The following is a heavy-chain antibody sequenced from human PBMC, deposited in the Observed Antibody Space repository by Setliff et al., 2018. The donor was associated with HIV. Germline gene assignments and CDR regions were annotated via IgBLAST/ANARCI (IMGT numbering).Heavy chain of an antibody. J-gene: IGHJ3*02. CDR3: ARLGMTTVGIGDVFDI. Sequence: PSETLSLTCTVPGDSINSGFYYWSWIRQPAGRGLEWIGRISTSGITNYNPSLKSRVTISVDTSKNQFSLRVRSVTAADTAVYYCARLGMTTVGIGDVFDIWGQGTMVTVSS. D-gene: IGHD4-17*01. V-gene: IGHV4-61*02. CDR2: ISTSGIT. CDR1: GDSINSGFYY.